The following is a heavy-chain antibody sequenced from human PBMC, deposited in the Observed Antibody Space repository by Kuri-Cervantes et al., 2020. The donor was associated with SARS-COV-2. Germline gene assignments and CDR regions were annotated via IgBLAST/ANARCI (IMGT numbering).Heavy chain of an antibody. Sequence: SVKVSCKASGGTFSSYAISWVRQAPGQGLEWMGGIIPIFGTANYAQRFQGRVTITTDESTSTAYMELSSLRSEDTAVYYCASTIFGVDNWFDPWGQGTLVTVSS. V-gene: IGHV1-69*05. CDR3: ASTIFGVDNWFDP. J-gene: IGHJ5*02. D-gene: IGHD3-3*01. CDR1: GGTFSSYA. CDR2: IIPIFGTA.